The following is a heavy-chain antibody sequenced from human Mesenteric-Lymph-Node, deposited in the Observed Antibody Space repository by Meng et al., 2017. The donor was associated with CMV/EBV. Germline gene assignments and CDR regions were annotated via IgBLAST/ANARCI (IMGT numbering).Heavy chain of an antibody. D-gene: IGHD5-18*01. CDR3: ARRLTDSYGFYYYTVDV. J-gene: IGHJ6*02. V-gene: IGHV1-2*02. CDR2: INPNSGGT. Sequence: ASVKVSCKPSGYIFTGYYMNWLRQAPGQGLEWMGWINPNSGGTNYAQKFQGRVSMTRDTSISTAYMELSRLGSHDTAVYYCARRLTDSYGFYYYTVDVWGQGTTVTVSS. CDR1: GYIFTGYY.